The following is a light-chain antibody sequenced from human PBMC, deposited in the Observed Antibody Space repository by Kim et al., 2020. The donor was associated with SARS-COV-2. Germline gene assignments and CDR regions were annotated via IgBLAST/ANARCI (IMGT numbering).Light chain of an antibody. CDR3: QQYNHWPLT. CDR2: GAS. CDR1: QSVSSN. V-gene: IGKV3-15*01. J-gene: IGKJ4*01. Sequence: EIVMTQSPATLSVSPGERATLSCRASQSVSSNLAWYQQKPGQAPRLLIYGASTGATGIPARFSGSGSGTEFTLTISSLQSEDLAVYYCQQYNHWPLTFGGGTKVEIK.